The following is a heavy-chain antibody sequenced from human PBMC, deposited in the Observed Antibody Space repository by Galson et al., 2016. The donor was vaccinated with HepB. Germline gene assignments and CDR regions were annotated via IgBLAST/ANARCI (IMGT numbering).Heavy chain of an antibody. CDR3: ARVTSFIRNIGTLDL. J-gene: IGHJ3*01. CDR1: GFSFSDHY. Sequence: SLRLPCAASGFSFSDHYMDWVRQAPGKGLEWVGRIRKRSNGYTTEYGAFVKGRFSVSRDDSEKSMYLQMDSLKSEDTAVYYCARVTSFIRNIGTLDLWGRGTLVTVSS. D-gene: IGHD2/OR15-2a*01. CDR2: IRKRSNGYTT. V-gene: IGHV3-72*01.